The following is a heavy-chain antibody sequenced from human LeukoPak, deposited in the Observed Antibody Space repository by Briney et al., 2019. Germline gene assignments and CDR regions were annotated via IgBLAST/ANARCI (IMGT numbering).Heavy chain of an antibody. CDR3: TRETSSRYFDY. CDR2: MNPNSGRT. Sequence: ASVKVSCKASGYTLASYDINWVRQATGQGLEWMGWMNPNSGRTGYAQNFQGRITITRNTSISTAYMELSSLRSEDTAVYYCTRETSSRYFDYWGQGTLVTVSS. J-gene: IGHJ4*02. V-gene: IGHV1-8*01. CDR1: GYTLASYD.